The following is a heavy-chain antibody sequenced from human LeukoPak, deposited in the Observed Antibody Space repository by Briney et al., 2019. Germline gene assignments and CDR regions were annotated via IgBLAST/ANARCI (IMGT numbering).Heavy chain of an antibody. CDR1: GGSISSYY. J-gene: IGHJ4*02. Sequence: ASETLSLTCTVSGGSISSYYWSWIRQPAGKGLEWIGRIYTSGSTNYNPSLKSRVTMSVDTSKNQFSLKLSSVTAADTAVYYCARGGGTVTTRALNPVDYWGQGTLVTVSS. V-gene: IGHV4-4*07. CDR3: ARGGGTVTTRALNPVDY. D-gene: IGHD4-17*01. CDR2: IYTSGST.